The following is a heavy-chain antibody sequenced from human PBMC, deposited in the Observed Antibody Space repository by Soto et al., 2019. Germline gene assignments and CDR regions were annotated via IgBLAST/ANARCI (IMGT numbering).Heavy chain of an antibody. Sequence: QVQLVQSGAEVKKPGASVKVSCKASGYTFTSYGISWVRQAPGQGLEWLGWISAYNGNTNYAQKFEGRVNMTTDTSTSTAYMELRSLRSDDTAVYYCARDGVFVHDYTGALLDYWGQGTLVTVSS. D-gene: IGHD4-4*01. CDR2: ISAYNGNT. J-gene: IGHJ4*02. V-gene: IGHV1-18*01. CDR3: ARDGVFVHDYTGALLDY. CDR1: GYTFTSYG.